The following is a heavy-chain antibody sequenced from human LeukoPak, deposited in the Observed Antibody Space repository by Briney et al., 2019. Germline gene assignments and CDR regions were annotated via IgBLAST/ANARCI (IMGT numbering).Heavy chain of an antibody. J-gene: IGHJ4*02. CDR2: IWCDGSNK. Sequence: GRSLRLSCAASGFTFSSYGMHWVRQAPGKGLEWVAVIWCDGSNKYYADSVKGRFTISRDNSKNTLYLQMNSLRAEDTAVYYCAKPRAPLRWIQLWGGYYWGQGTLVTVSS. CDR3: AKPRAPLRWIQLWGGYY. CDR1: GFTFSSYG. D-gene: IGHD5-18*01. V-gene: IGHV3-33*06.